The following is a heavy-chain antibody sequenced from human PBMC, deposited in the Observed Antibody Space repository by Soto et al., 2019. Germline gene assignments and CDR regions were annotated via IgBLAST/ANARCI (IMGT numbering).Heavy chain of an antibody. Sequence: PGGSLRLSCAASGVTFSSYSMNWVRQAPGKGLEWVSYISSSSSTMYYADSVKGRFTISRDNAKNTLYLQMNSLRAEDTAVYYCAKLELELSSYYYYYVDVWGKGTTVTVSS. CDR3: AKLELELSSYYYYYVDV. CDR1: GVTFSSYS. CDR2: ISSSSSTM. J-gene: IGHJ6*03. V-gene: IGHV3-48*01. D-gene: IGHD1-7*01.